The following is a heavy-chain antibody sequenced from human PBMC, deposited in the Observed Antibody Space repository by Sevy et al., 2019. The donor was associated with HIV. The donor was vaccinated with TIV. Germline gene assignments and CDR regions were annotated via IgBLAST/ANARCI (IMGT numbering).Heavy chain of an antibody. J-gene: IGHJ4*02. CDR2: IDYSGST. V-gene: IGHV4-39*01. D-gene: IGHD6-13*01. CDR3: ARHPGYDSSWVSDY. Sequence: SESLSLTCTVSGGSISSSSYYWGWIRQPPGKGLEWIGSIDYSGSTYYNPSLKSRVTIYVDTSKNLFSLKLSSVTAADTAVYYCARHPGYDSSWVSDYWGQGTLVTVSS. CDR1: GGSISSSSYY.